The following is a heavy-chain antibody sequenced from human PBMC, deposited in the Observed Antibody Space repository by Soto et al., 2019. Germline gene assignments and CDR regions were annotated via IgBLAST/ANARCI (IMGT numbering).Heavy chain of an antibody. CDR1: GYSFTNYW. Sequence: GESLKISCKGSGYSFTNYWIGWVRQMPGKGLEWMGIIYPGDSDTRYSPSFQGQVTISANKSISTAYLQWSSLKASDTAMYYCARAMVRGKNYYGVDVWGQGTTVTVSS. V-gene: IGHV5-51*01. CDR3: ARAMVRGKNYYGVDV. J-gene: IGHJ6*02. D-gene: IGHD3-10*01. CDR2: IYPGDSDT.